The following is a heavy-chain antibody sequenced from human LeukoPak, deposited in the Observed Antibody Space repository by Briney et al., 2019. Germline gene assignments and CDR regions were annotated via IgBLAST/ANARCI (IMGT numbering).Heavy chain of an antibody. CDR2: INPKNGGT. D-gene: IGHD3-3*01. Sequence: ASVNVSCKASGYTFIDFYMHWVRQAPGQGLEWMGWINPKNGGTNYAQKFQGRVTMTRDTSISTAYMELSRLRSDDTAVYYCARDGVLRFLEWLTYGMDVWGQGTTVTVSS. J-gene: IGHJ6*02. V-gene: IGHV1-2*02. CDR3: ARDGVLRFLEWLTYGMDV. CDR1: GYTFIDFY.